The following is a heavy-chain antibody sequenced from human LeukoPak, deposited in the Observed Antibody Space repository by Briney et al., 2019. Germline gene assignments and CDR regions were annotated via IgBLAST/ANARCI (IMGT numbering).Heavy chain of an antibody. J-gene: IGHJ4*02. V-gene: IGHV4-4*07. CDR2: IYTSGST. Sequence: SETLSLTCTVYGGSISSYYWSWIRQPAGKGLEWIGRIYTSGSTNYNPSLKSRVTMSVDTSKNQFSLKLSSVTAADTAVYYCASSGTLAPPAYWGQGTLVTVSS. D-gene: IGHD1-1*01. CDR3: ASSGTLAPPAY. CDR1: GGSISSYY.